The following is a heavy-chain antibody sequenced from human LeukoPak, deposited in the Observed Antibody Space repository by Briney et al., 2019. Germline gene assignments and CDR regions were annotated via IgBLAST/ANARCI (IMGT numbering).Heavy chain of an antibody. V-gene: IGHV4-59*12. CDR1: GGSISSYY. Sequence: SETLSLTCTVSGGSISSYYWSWIRQPPGKGLEWIGYIYYSGSTNYNPSFKSRVIISVDTSKNQFSLKLSSVTAADTAVYYCARALMAGTEAFDIWGQGTMVTVSS. CDR2: IYYSGST. CDR3: ARALMAGTEAFDI. J-gene: IGHJ3*02. D-gene: IGHD6-19*01.